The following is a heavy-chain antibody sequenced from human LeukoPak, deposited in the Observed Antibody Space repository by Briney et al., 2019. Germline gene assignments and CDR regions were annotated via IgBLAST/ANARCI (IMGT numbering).Heavy chain of an antibody. J-gene: IGHJ1*01. CDR3: ARPYCSSTSCYGYFQH. Sequence: GESLKISCKGSGYSFTSYWIGWVRQMLGKGLEWMGIIYPGDSDTRYSPSFQGQVTISADKSISTAYLQWSSLKASDTAMYYCARPYCSSTSCYGYFQHWGQGTLVTVSS. D-gene: IGHD2-2*01. V-gene: IGHV5-51*01. CDR1: GYSFTSYW. CDR2: IYPGDSDT.